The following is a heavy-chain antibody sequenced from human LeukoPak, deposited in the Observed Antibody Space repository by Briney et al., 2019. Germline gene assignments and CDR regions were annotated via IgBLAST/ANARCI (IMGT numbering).Heavy chain of an antibody. V-gene: IGHV3-48*02. Sequence: GGSLRLSCAASGFTFSSYSMHWVRQAPGKGLEWVSYIVGGSGNTICYADSVKGRFTISRDNAKSSLYLQMNSLRDEDTAVYYCARVSGGTYYGYWGQGTLVTVSS. CDR3: ARVSGGTYYGY. CDR1: GFTFSSYS. CDR2: IVGGSGNTI. J-gene: IGHJ4*02. D-gene: IGHD1-26*01.